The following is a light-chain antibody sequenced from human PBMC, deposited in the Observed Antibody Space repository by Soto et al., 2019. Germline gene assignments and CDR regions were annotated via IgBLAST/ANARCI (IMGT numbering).Light chain of an antibody. V-gene: IGKV3-15*01. CDR2: GAS. J-gene: IGKJ5*01. CDR3: QQYNNWPPIT. Sequence: EIVLTQSPGTLSXSXGXXXXLXXXASQSVSSDLAWYQHKPGQAPRLLIYGASTRATGIPVRFSGSGSGTEFTLTISSLQSEDFAVYFCQQYNNWPPITFGQGTRLEI. CDR1: QSVSSD.